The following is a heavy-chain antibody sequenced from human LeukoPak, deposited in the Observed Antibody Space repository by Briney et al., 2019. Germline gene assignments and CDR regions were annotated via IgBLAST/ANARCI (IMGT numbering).Heavy chain of an antibody. CDR2: TYYRSKWYN. V-gene: IGHV6-1*01. J-gene: IGHJ4*02. CDR1: GDIFSSNSAA. D-gene: IGHD1-14*01. CDR3: ARGTGYYFDY. Sequence: ASQTLSLTCALSGDIFSSNSAAWNWVRQSPSRGLEWLGRTYYRSKWYNDYAMSLKSRITINPDTSKNQFSLQLNSVTPEDTAVYYCARGTGYYFDYWGQGTLVTVSS.